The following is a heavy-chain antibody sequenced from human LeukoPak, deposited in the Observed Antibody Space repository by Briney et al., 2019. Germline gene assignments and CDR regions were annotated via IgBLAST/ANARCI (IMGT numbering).Heavy chain of an antibody. CDR1: GFTFSSYA. CDR3: ARDETYYYDSSGLSYMDV. J-gene: IGHJ6*03. V-gene: IGHV3-30*04. CDR2: ISYDGSNK. D-gene: IGHD3-22*01. Sequence: TGGSLRLSCAASGFTFSSYAMHWVRQAPGKGLEWVAVISYDGSNKYYADSVKGRFTISRDNSKNTLYLQMNSLRAEDTAVYYCARDETYYYDSSGLSYMDVWGKGTTVTVSS.